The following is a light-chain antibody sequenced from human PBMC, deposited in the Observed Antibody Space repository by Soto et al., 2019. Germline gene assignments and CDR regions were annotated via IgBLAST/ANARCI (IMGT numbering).Light chain of an antibody. J-gene: IGKJ5*01. CDR2: KVY. CDR3: MQGTHWPIT. CDR1: QSPVHSDGIAY. Sequence: VVMTQSPLPLPLTPGQPGSISLRSNQSPVHSDGIAYFSWFQQRPGRSQRRLIYKVYNRDSGVPARFSGSGSGTDFALKIRRVEAEDVGVYYCMQGTHWPITFGQGTRLEIK. V-gene: IGKV2-30*02.